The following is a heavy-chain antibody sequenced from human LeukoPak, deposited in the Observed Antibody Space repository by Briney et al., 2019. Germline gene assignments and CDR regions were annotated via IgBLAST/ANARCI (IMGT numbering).Heavy chain of an antibody. CDR3: ARARDTAMEPALFDY. CDR1: GGSISSGGYY. V-gene: IGHV4-31*03. D-gene: IGHD5-18*01. Sequence: SETLSLTCTVSGGSISSGGYYWSWIRQHPGKGLEWIGYIYYSGSTYYNPSLRSRVTISVDTSKNQLSLKLSSVTAADTAVYYCARARDTAMEPALFDYWGQGTLVTVSS. J-gene: IGHJ4*02. CDR2: IYYSGST.